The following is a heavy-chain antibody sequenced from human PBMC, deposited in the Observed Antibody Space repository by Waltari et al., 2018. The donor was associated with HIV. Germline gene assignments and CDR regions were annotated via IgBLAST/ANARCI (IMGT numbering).Heavy chain of an antibody. J-gene: IGHJ4*01. Sequence: QLQLQESAPGLVTSSETPSLTRIVPGVSTSRPLYHWGWIRQPPGKGLAWIGNVYQSGITYYSLSLKSRVTISLDPPKNQFSLKVTAVAAADTAVYYCARLPKARGVAVDFWGHGTLVTVSS. CDR1: GVSTSRPLYH. CDR3: ARLPKARGVAVDF. D-gene: IGHD3-10*01. CDR2: VYQSGIT. V-gene: IGHV4-39*01.